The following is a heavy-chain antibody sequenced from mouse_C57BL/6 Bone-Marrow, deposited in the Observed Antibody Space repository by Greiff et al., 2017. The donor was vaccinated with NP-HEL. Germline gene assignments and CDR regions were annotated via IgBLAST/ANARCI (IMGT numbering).Heavy chain of an antibody. J-gene: IGHJ3*01. D-gene: IGHD2-2*01. CDR3: ARSLWLRDAY. CDR2: ISNGGGST. CDR1: GFTFSDYY. Sequence: DVKLVESGGGLVQPGGSLKLSCAASGFTFSDYYMYWVRQTPEKRLEWVAYISNGGGSTYYPDTVKGRFTISRDNAKNTLYLQMSRLKAEDTAMYYCARSLWLRDAYWGQGTRVTVSA. V-gene: IGHV5-12*01.